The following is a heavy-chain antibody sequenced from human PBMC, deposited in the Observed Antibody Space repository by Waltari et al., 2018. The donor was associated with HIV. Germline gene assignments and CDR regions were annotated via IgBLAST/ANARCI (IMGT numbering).Heavy chain of an antibody. V-gene: IGHV4-34*01. D-gene: IGHD1-26*01. CDR3: AGRISSGSYYYYGMDV. CDR2: INHSGST. Sequence: QVQLQQWGAGLLKPSETLSLTCAVYGGSFSGYYWSWIRQPPGKGLEWIGEINHSGSTNYIPSLKSRVTISVDTSKNQFSLKLSSVTAADTAVYYCAGRISSGSYYYYGMDVWGQGTTVTVSS. J-gene: IGHJ6*02. CDR1: GGSFSGYY.